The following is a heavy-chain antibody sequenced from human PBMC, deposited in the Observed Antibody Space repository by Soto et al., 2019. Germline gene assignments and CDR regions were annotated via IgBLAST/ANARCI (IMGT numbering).Heavy chain of an antibody. D-gene: IGHD3-10*01. Sequence: PGGSPRISCAASGFTFSSYSMNWVRQAPGKGLEWVSSISSSSSYIYYADSVKGRFTISRDNAKNSLYLQMNSLRAEDTAVYYCAKGRSGPRRSPLPGYFDYWGQGTLVTVSS. J-gene: IGHJ4*02. CDR3: AKGRSGPRRSPLPGYFDY. V-gene: IGHV3-21*04. CDR2: ISSSSSYI. CDR1: GFTFSSYS.